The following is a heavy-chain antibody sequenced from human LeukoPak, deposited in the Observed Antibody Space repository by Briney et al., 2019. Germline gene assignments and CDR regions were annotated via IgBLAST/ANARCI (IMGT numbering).Heavy chain of an antibody. J-gene: IGHJ5*02. V-gene: IGHV1-2*02. CDR1: GYTFTGYY. D-gene: IGHD5-12*01. CDR2: INPNSGGT. Sequence: ASVKVSCKASGYTFTGYYMHWVRQAPGQGLEWMGWINPNSGGTNYAQKFQGRVTMTRDTSISTAYMELSRLRSDDTAVYYCARGSGYSGYDGVDWFDPWGQGTLVTVSS. CDR3: ARGSGYSGYDGVDWFDP.